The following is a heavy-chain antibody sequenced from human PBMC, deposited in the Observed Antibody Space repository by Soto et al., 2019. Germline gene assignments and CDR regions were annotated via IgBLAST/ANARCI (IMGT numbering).Heavy chain of an antibody. CDR3: ARLGGSYAVPHFDY. V-gene: IGHV4-59*08. Sequence: SETLSLTCTVSGFSINQYYWTWIRQPPGKGLEWMGYIYYSGTTTNYNPSLKSRVTLSVDTSKNQFSLKLSSVTAADTAVYYCARLGGSYAVPHFDYWGQGTLVTSPQ. J-gene: IGHJ4*02. CDR1: GFSINQYY. D-gene: IGHD1-26*01. CDR2: IYYSGTT.